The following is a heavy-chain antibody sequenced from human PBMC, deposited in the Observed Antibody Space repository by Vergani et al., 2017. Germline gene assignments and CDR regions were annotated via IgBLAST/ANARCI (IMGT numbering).Heavy chain of an antibody. CDR2: INPGDSDT. CDR1: GYTFSSYW. D-gene: IGHD5-24*01. Sequence: EVQLVQSGAEVKKPGESLKISCKGSGYTFSSYWIGWVRQMPGKGLEWMGIINPGDSDTRYSPSFHGQVTISADKSISTAYLQWSSLKAADTAMYYCARTPGGSRHDYNGRGDYWGQGTLVTVSS. V-gene: IGHV5-51*01. J-gene: IGHJ4*02. CDR3: ARTPGGSRHDYNGRGDY.